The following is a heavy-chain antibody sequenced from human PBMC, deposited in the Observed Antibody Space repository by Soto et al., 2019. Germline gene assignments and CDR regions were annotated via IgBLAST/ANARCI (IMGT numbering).Heavy chain of an antibody. V-gene: IGHV1-69*02. Sequence: QVQLVQSGAEVQKPGSSVKVSCKASGGTFSSYTISWVRQAPGQWLEWMGRIIPILGIANYAQNFQGRGTLTADKSTSTAYMELSSLKAEDTAVYYCARGPYCRGGSCYLYYYGSWGQGTQVTGSS. J-gene: IGHJ4*02. CDR1: GGTFSSYT. CDR2: IIPILGIA. D-gene: IGHD2-15*01. CDR3: ARGPYCRGGSCYLYYYGS.